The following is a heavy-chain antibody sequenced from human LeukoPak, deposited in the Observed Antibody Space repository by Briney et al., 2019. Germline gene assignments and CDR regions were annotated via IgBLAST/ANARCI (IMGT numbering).Heavy chain of an antibody. D-gene: IGHD2/OR15-2a*01. CDR3: TTSGGTTTRFVDY. Sequence: GGSLRLSRAASGFTFSNDWMSWVRQAPGKGLEWVGRIISKVDGGTADYAAPVKGRFTISRDDSKNTVYPQMNSLKTEDTAVSYCTTSGGTTTRFVDYWGQGNLVSVSS. V-gene: IGHV3-15*01. CDR1: GFTFSNDW. J-gene: IGHJ4*02. CDR2: IISKVDGGTA.